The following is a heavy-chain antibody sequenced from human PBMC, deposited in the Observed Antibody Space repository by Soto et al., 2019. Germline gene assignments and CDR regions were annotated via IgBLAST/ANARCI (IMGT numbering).Heavy chain of an antibody. V-gene: IGHV1-69*06. CDR2: ITPIFDTT. D-gene: IGHD3-9*01. J-gene: IGHJ5*02. CDR3: ARYPNSLNNWFDP. CDR1: GGTFSNYA. Sequence: QIHLVQSGAEVKKPGSSVKISCKASGGTFSNYAISWVRQAPGQWLEWMGGITPIFDTTNYAKKFQGRLTITAAKSTSTAYMELSGLRSDDTAIYYCARYPNSLNNWFDPWGQGTLVTVSS.